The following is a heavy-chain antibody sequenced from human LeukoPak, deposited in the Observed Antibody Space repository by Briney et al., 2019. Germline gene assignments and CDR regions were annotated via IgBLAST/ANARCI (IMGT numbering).Heavy chain of an antibody. J-gene: IGHJ3*02. V-gene: IGHV3-30*02. D-gene: IGHD3-22*01. CDR2: IRYDGSNK. CDR3: AKGRWIVVVTDAFDI. CDR1: GFTFSSYG. Sequence: PGGSLRLSCAASGFTFSSYGMHWVRQAPGKGLEWVAFIRYDGSNKYYADSVKGRFTISRDNSKNTLYLQMNSLRAEDTAVYYCAKGRWIVVVTDAFDIWGQGTMVTVSS.